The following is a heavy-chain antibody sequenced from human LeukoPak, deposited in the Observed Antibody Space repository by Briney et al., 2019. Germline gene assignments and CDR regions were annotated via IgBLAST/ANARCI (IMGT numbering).Heavy chain of an antibody. CDR1: GGSISGYY. CDR3: ARYGSGTYPRFDY. Sequence: SETLSLTCTVSGGSISGYYWSWIRQSPGKGLEWSGYIYNSGSTNYNPSLQSRITISVDTSKNQFSLNLSSVTAADTAVYYCARYGSGTYPRFDYWGQGSLVTVSS. CDR2: IYNSGST. J-gene: IGHJ4*02. D-gene: IGHD3-10*01. V-gene: IGHV4-59*08.